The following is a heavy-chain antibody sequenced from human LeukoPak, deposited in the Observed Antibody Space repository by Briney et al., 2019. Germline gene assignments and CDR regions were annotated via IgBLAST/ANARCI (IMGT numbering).Heavy chain of an antibody. CDR3: ARDLGGSGWFGGSFDY. CDR2: IWYDGSNK. Sequence: GGSLRLSCAASGFTFSSYGMHWVRQAPGKGLEWVAVIWYDGSNKYYADSVKGRFTISRDNSKNTLYLQMNSLRAEDTAVYYCARDLGGSGWFGGSFDYWGQGTLVTVSS. D-gene: IGHD6-19*01. J-gene: IGHJ4*02. V-gene: IGHV3-33*01. CDR1: GFTFSSYG.